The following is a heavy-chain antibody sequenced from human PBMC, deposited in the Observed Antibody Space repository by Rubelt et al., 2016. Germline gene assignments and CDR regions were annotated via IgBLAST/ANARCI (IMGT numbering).Heavy chain of an antibody. CDR2: IIPILGIA. D-gene: IGHD3-3*01. CDR1: GGTFSSYA. CDR3: ARGADSFDY. V-gene: IGHV1-69*04. J-gene: IGHJ4*02. Sequence: KASGGTFSSYAISWVRQAPGQGLEWMGRIIPILGIANYAQKFQSRVTITADKSTSTAYMELSSLRSEDTAVYYCARGADSFDYWGQGTLVTVSS.